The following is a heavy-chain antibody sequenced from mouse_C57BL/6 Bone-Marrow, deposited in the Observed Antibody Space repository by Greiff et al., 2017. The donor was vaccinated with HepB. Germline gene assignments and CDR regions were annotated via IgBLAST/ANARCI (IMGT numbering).Heavy chain of an antibody. CDR3: ARSCCYYAVDY. V-gene: IGHV1-81*01. Sequence: QVQLQQPGAELVRPGASVKLSCKASGYTFTSYGISWVKQRPGQGLEWIGEIYPRSGNTYYNEKFKGKATLTADKSSSTAYMELRSLTSEDSAVYFCARSCCYYAVDYWGQGTSVTVSA. J-gene: IGHJ4*01. CDR2: IYPRSGNT. CDR1: GYTFTSYG.